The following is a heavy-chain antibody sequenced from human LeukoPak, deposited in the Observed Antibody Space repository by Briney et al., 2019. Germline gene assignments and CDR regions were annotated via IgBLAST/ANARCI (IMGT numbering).Heavy chain of an antibody. J-gene: IGHJ3*02. Sequence: GASVKVSCKASGYTFTGYYMHWVRQAPGQGLEWMGWINPNSGGTNYAQKFQGRVTMTRDTSISTAYMELSRLRSDDTAVYYCARALLGTQGVFDIWGQGTMVTVSS. V-gene: IGHV1-2*02. D-gene: IGHD1-26*01. CDR3: ARALLGTQGVFDI. CDR1: GYTFTGYY. CDR2: INPNSGGT.